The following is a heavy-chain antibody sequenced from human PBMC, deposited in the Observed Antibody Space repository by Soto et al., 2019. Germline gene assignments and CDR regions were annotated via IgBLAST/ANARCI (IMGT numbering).Heavy chain of an antibody. D-gene: IGHD3-16*01. CDR1: GYTFTSYG. CDR2: ISAYNGNT. J-gene: IGHJ6*02. Sequence: QVQLVQSGAEVKKPGASVKVSCKASGYTFTSYGISWVRQAPGQGLEWMGWISAYNGNTNYAQKPQGRVTMTTDTPPSTANMGRRSLRSDDTAVYYCARGPLNMGGVGDYYYGMDVWGQGTTVTVSS. V-gene: IGHV1-18*01. CDR3: ARGPLNMGGVGDYYYGMDV.